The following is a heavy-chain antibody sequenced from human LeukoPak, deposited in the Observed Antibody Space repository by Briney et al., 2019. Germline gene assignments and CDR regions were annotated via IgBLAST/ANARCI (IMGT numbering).Heavy chain of an antibody. Sequence: EGSLRLSCAASGFIFKEYVMTWVRQIPRKGLEWVSGINGNGGRTGYADSVKGRFTITRDNAKNSLYLQMDSLRAEDTALYFCARLFNAGLGAPLDYGGQGTLVTVSS. CDR1: GFIFKEYV. CDR2: INGNGGRT. J-gene: IGHJ4*02. D-gene: IGHD1-26*01. V-gene: IGHV3-20*04. CDR3: ARLFNAGLGAPLDY.